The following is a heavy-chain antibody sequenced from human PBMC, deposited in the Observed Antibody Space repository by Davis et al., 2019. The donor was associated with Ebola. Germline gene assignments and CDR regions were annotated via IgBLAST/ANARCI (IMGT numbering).Heavy chain of an antibody. CDR3: ARGGEYGDLYYYGMDV. D-gene: IGHD4-17*01. J-gene: IGHJ6*02. Sequence: ASVKVSCKASGYTFTSYYMHWVRQAPGQGLEWMGIINPSGGSTSYAQKFQGRVTMTRNTSISTAYMELSSLRSEDTAVYYCARGGEYGDLYYYGMDVWGQGTTVTVSS. CDR1: GYTFTSYY. CDR2: INPSGGST. V-gene: IGHV1-46*01.